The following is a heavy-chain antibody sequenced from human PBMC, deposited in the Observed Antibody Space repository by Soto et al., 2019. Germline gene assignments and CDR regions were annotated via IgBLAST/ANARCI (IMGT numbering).Heavy chain of an antibody. V-gene: IGHV3-23*01. CDR2: ISGSCGST. CDR3: ARSYGSGVMYYYYYYMDV. D-gene: IGHD3-10*01. Sequence: PGGTLRLSFAATVFSVSSYAMSWVRQAPGKGLVCGSVISGSCGSTYYADYVKGRFTISRDNAKNSLYLQMNSLSAEDTAVYYCARSYGSGVMYYYYYYMDVWGKGTTVTVSS. J-gene: IGHJ6*03. CDR1: VFSVSSYA.